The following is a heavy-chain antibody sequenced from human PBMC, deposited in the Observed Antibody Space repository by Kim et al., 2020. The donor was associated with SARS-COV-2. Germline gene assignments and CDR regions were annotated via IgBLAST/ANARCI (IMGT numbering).Heavy chain of an antibody. D-gene: IGHD2-2*01. Sequence: SETLSLTCAVYGGSFSGYYWSWIRQPPGKGLEWIGEINHSGSTNYNPSLKSRVTISVDTSKNQFSLKLSSVTAADTAVYYCARGGLIVVVPAAPEEEGWFDPWGQGTLVTVSS. CDR2: INHSGST. V-gene: IGHV4-34*01. J-gene: IGHJ5*02. CDR1: GGSFSGYY. CDR3: ARGGLIVVVPAAPEEEGWFDP.